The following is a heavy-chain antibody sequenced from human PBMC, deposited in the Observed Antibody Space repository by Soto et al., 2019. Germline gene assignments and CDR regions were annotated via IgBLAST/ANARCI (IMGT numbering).Heavy chain of an antibody. Sequence: QVQLGESGGGVVQPGRSLRLSCAASGFTFSSYGMHWVRQAPGKGLEWVAVISYDGSNKYYADSVKGRFTISRDNSKNTLYLQMNSLRAEDTAVYYCAKDLWVGSSHYYYYGMDVWGQGTTVTVSS. CDR2: ISYDGSNK. CDR1: GFTFSSYG. J-gene: IGHJ6*02. V-gene: IGHV3-30*18. D-gene: IGHD6-6*01. CDR3: AKDLWVGSSHYYYYGMDV.